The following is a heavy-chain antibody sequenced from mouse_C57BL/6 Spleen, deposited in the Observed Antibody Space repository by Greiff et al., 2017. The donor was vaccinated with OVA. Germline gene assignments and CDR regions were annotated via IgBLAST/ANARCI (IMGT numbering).Heavy chain of an antibody. CDR1: GYTFTSYW. CDR3: AREGLGAWFAY. J-gene: IGHJ3*01. V-gene: IGHV1-52*01. CDR2: IDPSDSET. Sequence: VKLKQPGAELVRPGSSVKLSCKASGYTFTSYWMHWVKQRPIQGLEWIGNIDPSDSETHYNQKFKDKATLTVDKSSSTAYMQLSSLTSEDSAVYYCAREGLGAWFAYWGQGTLVTVSA. D-gene: IGHD2-4*01.